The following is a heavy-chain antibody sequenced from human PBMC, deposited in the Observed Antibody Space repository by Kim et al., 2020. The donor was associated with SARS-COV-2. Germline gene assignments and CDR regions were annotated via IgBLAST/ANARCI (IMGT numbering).Heavy chain of an antibody. CDR2: MNPNSGNT. D-gene: IGHD3-22*01. J-gene: IGHJ4*02. V-gene: IGHV1-8*01. CDR3: ARGTLPYYYDSSGRSPFDY. CDR1: GYTFTSYD. Sequence: ASVKVSCKASGYTFTSYDINWVRQATGQGLEWMGWMNPNSGNTGYAQKFQGRVTMTRNTSISTAYMELSSLRSEDTAVYYCARGTLPYYYDSSGRSPFDYWGQGTLVTVSS.